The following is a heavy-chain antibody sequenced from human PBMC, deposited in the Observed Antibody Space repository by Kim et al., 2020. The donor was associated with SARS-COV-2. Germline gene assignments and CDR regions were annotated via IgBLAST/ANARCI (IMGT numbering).Heavy chain of an antibody. Sequence: VDSVQGRFTISRDNAKNSLYLQMNSLRAEDTAIYYCARGLTAALYYFDYWGQGTLVTVSS. V-gene: IGHV3-7*01. J-gene: IGHJ4*02. D-gene: IGHD6-13*01. CDR3: ARGLTAALYYFDY.